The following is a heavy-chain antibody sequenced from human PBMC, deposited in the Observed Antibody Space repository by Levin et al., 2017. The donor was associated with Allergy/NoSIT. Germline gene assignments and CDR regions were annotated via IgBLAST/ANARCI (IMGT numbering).Heavy chain of an antibody. CDR2: IYPGDSDT. Sequence: GESLKISCKGSGYSFTSYWIGWVRQMPGKGLEWMGIIYPGDSDTRYSPSFQGQVTISADKSISTAYLQWSSLKASDTAMYYCARHGRFSSTERWFDPWGQGTLVTVSS. J-gene: IGHJ5*02. CDR1: GYSFTSYW. CDR3: ARHGRFSSTERWFDP. V-gene: IGHV5-51*01. D-gene: IGHD3-3*01.